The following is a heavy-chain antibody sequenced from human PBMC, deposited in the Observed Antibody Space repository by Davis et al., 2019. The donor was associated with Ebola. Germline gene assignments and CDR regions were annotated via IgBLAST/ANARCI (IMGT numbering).Heavy chain of an antibody. CDR3: AKSYYDFWSGYYFHYFDY. CDR2: ISGSGGST. CDR1: GFTFSSYA. Sequence: GESLKISCAASGFTFSSYAMSWVRQAPGKGLEWVSAISGSGGSTYYADSVKGRFTISRDNSKNTLYLQMNSLRAEDTAVYYCAKSYYDFWSGYYFHYFDYWGQGTLVTVSS. D-gene: IGHD3-3*01. J-gene: IGHJ4*02. V-gene: IGHV3-23*01.